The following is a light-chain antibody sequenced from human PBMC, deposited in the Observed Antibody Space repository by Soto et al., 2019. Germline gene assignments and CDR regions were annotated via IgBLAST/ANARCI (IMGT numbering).Light chain of an antibody. Sequence: DFVMTQSPDSLAVSLGERATINCKSSHSVLYNSNNKNYLAWYQQKPGKAPKLLIYAASSLQSGVPSRFSGSGSGTDFTLTISSLQPEDFATYYCQQSYSTPYTFGQGTKLEIK. CDR1: HSVLYNSNNKNY. J-gene: IGKJ2*01. CDR3: QQSYSTPYT. CDR2: AAS. V-gene: IGKV4-1*01.